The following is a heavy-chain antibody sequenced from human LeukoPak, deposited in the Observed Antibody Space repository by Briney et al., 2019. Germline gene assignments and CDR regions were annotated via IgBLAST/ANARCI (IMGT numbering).Heavy chain of an antibody. Sequence: PGGSLRLSCAASGFTFSNYAMSWVRQAPGKGLEWVSAISGSGATTYFADFVKGRFTISRDNSKNTLYLQINSLRAEDTAVYYCAKRRGYSSSWQNWYFDLWGRGTLVTVSS. CDR1: GFTFSNYA. D-gene: IGHD6-13*01. CDR2: ISGSGATT. V-gene: IGHV3-23*01. CDR3: AKRRGYSSSWQNWYFDL. J-gene: IGHJ2*01.